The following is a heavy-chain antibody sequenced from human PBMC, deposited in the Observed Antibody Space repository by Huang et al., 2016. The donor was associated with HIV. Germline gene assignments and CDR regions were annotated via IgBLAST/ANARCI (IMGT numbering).Heavy chain of an antibody. V-gene: IGHV3-30*18. CDR3: AKESRWFSDFDH. CDR1: GFQLSGFG. D-gene: IGHD2-15*01. Sequence: QVHLVESGGGVVQPGGSLRLSCAASGFQLSGFGMHWVRQAPGKGLEWVAVIAYDVRSQFYTDSVKGRFTISRDNSDNTLSLQMKGLRPDDTAVYYCAKESRWFSDFDHWGQGVLVSVSS. CDR2: IAYDVRSQ. J-gene: IGHJ4*02.